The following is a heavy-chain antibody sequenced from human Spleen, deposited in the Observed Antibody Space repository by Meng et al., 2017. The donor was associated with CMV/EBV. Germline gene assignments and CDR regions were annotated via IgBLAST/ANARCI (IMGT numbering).Heavy chain of an antibody. V-gene: IGHV1-8*01. Sequence: ASVKVSCKASGYTFTSYDINWVRQATGQGLEWMGWMNPNSGNTGYAQKFQGRVTMTRNTSISTAYMELSSLRSEDTAVYYCARGIYTTTIFGVVIPYYYGMDVWGQGTTVTVSS. CDR3: ARGIYTTTIFGVVIPYYYGMDV. CDR1: GYTFTSYD. D-gene: IGHD3-3*01. J-gene: IGHJ6*02. CDR2: MNPNSGNT.